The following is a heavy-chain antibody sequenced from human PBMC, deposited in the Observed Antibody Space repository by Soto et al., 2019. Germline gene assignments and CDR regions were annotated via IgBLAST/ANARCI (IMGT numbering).Heavy chain of an antibody. V-gene: IGHV3-33*01. CDR2: IWYDGSNK. D-gene: IGHD5-12*01. J-gene: IGHJ4*02. CDR3: ARDPVEMATIPAYFDY. Sequence: QVQLVESGGGVVQPGRSLRLSCAASGFTFSSYGMHWVRQAPGKGLEWVAVIWYDGSNKYYADSVKGRFTISRDNSKNTLYLQMNSLRAEDTAVYYCARDPVEMATIPAYFDYWGQGTLVTVSS. CDR1: GFTFSSYG.